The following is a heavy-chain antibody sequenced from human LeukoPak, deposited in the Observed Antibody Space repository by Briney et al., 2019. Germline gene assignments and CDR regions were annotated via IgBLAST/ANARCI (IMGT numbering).Heavy chain of an antibody. CDR1: GFTFSSYG. J-gene: IGHJ4*02. D-gene: IGHD3-16*01. Sequence: SGGSLRLSCVASGFTFSSYGMHWVRQAPGEGLEWVAVISDDGSKKYYVDSVKGRFTISRDNSKNTLDLQMNSLRAEDTAVYYCAKDGQGLTYYFDHWGQGTLVTVSS. V-gene: IGHV3-30*18. CDR3: AKDGQGLTYYFDH. CDR2: ISDDGSKK.